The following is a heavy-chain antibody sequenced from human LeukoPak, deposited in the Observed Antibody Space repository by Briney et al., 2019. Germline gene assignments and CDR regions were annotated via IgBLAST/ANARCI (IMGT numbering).Heavy chain of an antibody. V-gene: IGHV4-39*01. J-gene: IGHJ5*02. CDR2: IYYSGST. CDR3: ARQILEYYYDSSGYLSRFDP. CDR1: GGSISSSSYY. Sequence: SETLSLTCTVSGGSISSSSYYWGWIRQPPGKGLEWIGSIYYSGSTYYNPSLKSRVTISVDTSKNQFSLKLSSVTAADTAVYYCARQILEYYYDSSGYLSRFDPWGQGTLVTVSS. D-gene: IGHD3-22*01.